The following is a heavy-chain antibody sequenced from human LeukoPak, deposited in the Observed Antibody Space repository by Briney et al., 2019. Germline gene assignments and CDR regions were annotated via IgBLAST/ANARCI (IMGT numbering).Heavy chain of an antibody. CDR3: ARDPGSYGTFDY. V-gene: IGHV3-7*01. J-gene: IGHJ4*02. CDR2: INQEGSET. Sequence: GGSLRLSCAASGFTFSTYAMSWVRQSPGKGLEWVANINQEGSETHYVDSVRGRFTISRDNAKNSLFLQMNSLRAEDTAVYYCARDPGSYGTFDYWGQGTLVTVSS. CDR1: GFTFSTYA. D-gene: IGHD1-26*01.